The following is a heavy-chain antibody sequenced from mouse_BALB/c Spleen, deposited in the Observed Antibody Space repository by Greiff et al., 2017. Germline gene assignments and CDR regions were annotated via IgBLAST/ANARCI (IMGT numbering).Heavy chain of an antibody. D-gene: IGHD2-2*01. CDR1: GYSFTGYY. CDR2: ISCYNGAT. CDR3: ARLYGYAYAMDY. J-gene: IGHJ4*01. Sequence: LVKTGASVKISCKASGYSFTGYYMHWVKQSHGKSLEWIGYISCYNGATSYNQKFKGKATLTADTSSSTAYMQLSSLTSEDSAIYYCARLYGYAYAMDYWGQGTSVTVSS. V-gene: IGHV1S34*01.